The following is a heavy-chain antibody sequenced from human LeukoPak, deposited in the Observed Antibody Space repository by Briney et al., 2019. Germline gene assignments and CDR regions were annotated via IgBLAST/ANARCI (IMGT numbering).Heavy chain of an antibody. V-gene: IGHV1-69*13. Sequence: SVKVSCKASGGTFSSYAISWVRQAPGQGLEWMGGIIPIFGTANYAQKFQGRVTITADESTSTAYMELSSLRSEDTAVYYCASSRTKYGSGSYLYYYYGMDVWGQGTTVTVSS. CDR1: GGTFSSYA. CDR2: IIPIFGTA. D-gene: IGHD3-10*01. CDR3: ASSRTKYGSGSYLYYYYGMDV. J-gene: IGHJ6*02.